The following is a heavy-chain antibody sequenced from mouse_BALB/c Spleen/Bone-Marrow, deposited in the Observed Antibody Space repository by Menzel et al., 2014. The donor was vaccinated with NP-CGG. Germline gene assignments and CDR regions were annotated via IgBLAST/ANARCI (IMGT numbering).Heavy chain of an antibody. CDR3: ARRSISTSEGVGAMDY. D-gene: IGHD1-1*01. CDR1: GFTFSSYY. CDR2: INSNGDNT. J-gene: IGHJ4*01. Sequence: DVMLVESGGGLVKLGGSLKLSCAASGFTFSSYYMSWVRQTPEKRLELVAAINSNGDNTYYPDTVKGRFTISRDNAKNTLYLQMSSLKSEDAALYYCARRSISTSEGVGAMDYWGQGTSVTVSS. V-gene: IGHV5-6-2*01.